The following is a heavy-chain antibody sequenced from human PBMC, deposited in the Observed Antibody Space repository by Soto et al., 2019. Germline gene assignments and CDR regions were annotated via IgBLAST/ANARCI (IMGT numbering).Heavy chain of an antibody. D-gene: IGHD4-4*01. CDR1: GGSFSDYY. CDR3: ARGRRYTHYVHPSHYYYNYMDV. J-gene: IGHJ6*03. Sequence: QVHLQQWGAELLKPSETLSLICAVYGGSFSDYYWSWIRQSPGKGLEWIGEIDYSGSTNYNPSLKRRVTISGDTSKNQFSLKLSSVTAADTAVYYCARGRRYTHYVHPSHYYYNYMDVWGRGTTVTVSS. V-gene: IGHV4-34*02. CDR2: IDYSGST.